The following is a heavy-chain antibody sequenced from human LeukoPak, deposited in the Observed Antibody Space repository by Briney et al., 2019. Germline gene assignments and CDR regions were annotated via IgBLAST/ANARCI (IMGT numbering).Heavy chain of an antibody. J-gene: IGHJ4*02. CDR2: FDPEDGET. D-gene: IGHD1-14*01. CDR3: ATNRYLPGAEKNYFDY. V-gene: IGHV1-24*01. CDR1: GYTLTELS. Sequence: ASVKVSCKVSGYTLTELSMHWVRQAPGKGLEWMGGFDPEDGETIYAQKFQGRVTMTEDTSTDTAYMELSSLRSEDTAVYYCATNRYLPGAEKNYFDYWGQGTLVTVSS.